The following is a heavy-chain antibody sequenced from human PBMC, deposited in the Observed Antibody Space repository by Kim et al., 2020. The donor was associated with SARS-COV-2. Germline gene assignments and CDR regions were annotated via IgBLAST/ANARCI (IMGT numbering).Heavy chain of an antibody. D-gene: IGHD3-3*01. CDR1: GGSISSYY. Sequence: SETLSLTCTVSGGSISSYYWSWIRQPPGKGLEWIGYIYYSGSTNYNPSLKSRVTISVDTSKNQFSLKLSSVTAADTAVHYCARHPASDFWSGSRTGGWF. CDR3: ARHPASDFWSGSRTGGWF. V-gene: IGHV4-59*08. J-gene: IGHJ5*01. CDR2: IYYSGST.